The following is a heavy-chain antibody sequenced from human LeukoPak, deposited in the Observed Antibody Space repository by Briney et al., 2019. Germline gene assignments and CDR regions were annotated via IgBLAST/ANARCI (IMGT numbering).Heavy chain of an antibody. D-gene: IGHD2-2*01. J-gene: IGHJ5*02. Sequence: ASVKVSCNASGYTFTNYNFNWVRQAPGQGLEWMGWISPYSDNTNYAQKLQGRVTMTTDTSTSTAYMELSSLRSDDTAVYNCARVVTPRYCSTTSCYWKGWFDPWGQGTLVTVSS. CDR3: ARVVTPRYCSTTSCYWKGWFDP. CDR1: GYTFTNYN. V-gene: IGHV1-18*01. CDR2: ISPYSDNT.